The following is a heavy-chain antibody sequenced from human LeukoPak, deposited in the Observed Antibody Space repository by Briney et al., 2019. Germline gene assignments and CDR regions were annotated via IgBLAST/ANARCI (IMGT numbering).Heavy chain of an antibody. V-gene: IGHV1-18*01. CDR3: ARVSREGYSSSWYDRVDY. J-gene: IGHJ4*02. CDR1: GYTFTSYG. Sequence: ASVKVSCKASGYTFTSYGISWVRQAPGQGLGWMGWISAYNGNTNYAQKLQGRVTMTTDTSTSTAYMELRSLRSDDTAVYYCARVSREGYSSSWYDRVDYWGQGTLVTVSS. CDR2: ISAYNGNT. D-gene: IGHD6-13*01.